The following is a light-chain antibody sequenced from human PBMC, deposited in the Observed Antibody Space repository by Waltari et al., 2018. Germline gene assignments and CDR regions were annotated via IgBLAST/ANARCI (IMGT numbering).Light chain of an antibody. Sequence: QLMLTQSPSASASLGASVKLTCTLSSVHSSYAIAWHQQQPEKGPRYLMKVNSDGSHIKGDGIPDRFSGSSSGAERYLTISSLQSEDEADYYCQTGGFGIWVFGGGTKLTVL. CDR2: VNSDGSH. CDR1: SVHSSYA. J-gene: IGLJ3*02. V-gene: IGLV4-69*01. CDR3: QTGGFGIWV.